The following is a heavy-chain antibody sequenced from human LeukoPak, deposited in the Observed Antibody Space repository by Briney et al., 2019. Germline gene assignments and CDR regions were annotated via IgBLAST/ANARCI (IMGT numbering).Heavy chain of an antibody. V-gene: IGHV3-23*01. Sequence: GGSLRLSCAASGFTFSSYAMSWVRQAPGKGLEWVSAISGSGGSTYYADSVKGRFTISRDNSKNTLYLQMNSLRAEDTAVYYCARDTGGSGAFDIWGQGTMVTVSS. CDR3: ARDTGGSGAFDI. CDR2: ISGSGGST. J-gene: IGHJ3*02. CDR1: GFTFSSYA. D-gene: IGHD3-10*01.